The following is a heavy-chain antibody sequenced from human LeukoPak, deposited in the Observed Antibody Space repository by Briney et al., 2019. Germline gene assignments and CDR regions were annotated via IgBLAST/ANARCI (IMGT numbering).Heavy chain of an antibody. Sequence: PSETLSLTCTVSGGSISSYYWSWIRQPPGKGLEWIGYIYYSGSTNYNPSLKSRVTISVDTSKNQFSLKLSSVTAADTAVYYCARHRIYYYYMDVWGKGTTVTISS. CDR1: GGSISSYY. CDR3: ARHRIYYYYMDV. V-gene: IGHV4-59*08. CDR2: IYYSGST. J-gene: IGHJ6*03.